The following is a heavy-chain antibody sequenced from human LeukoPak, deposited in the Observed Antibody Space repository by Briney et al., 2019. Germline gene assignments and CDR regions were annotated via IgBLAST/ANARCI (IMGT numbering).Heavy chain of an antibody. CDR2: IRYDGSNK. Sequence: AGGSLRLSCAAYGFTFSSYGMHWVRQAPGKGLEWVAFIRYDGSNKYYADSVKGRFTISRDNSKNTLYLQMNSLRAEDTAVYYCAKGYDFWSRGDYWGQGTLVTVSS. CDR1: GFTFSSYG. D-gene: IGHD3-3*01. J-gene: IGHJ4*02. CDR3: AKGYDFWSRGDY. V-gene: IGHV3-30*02.